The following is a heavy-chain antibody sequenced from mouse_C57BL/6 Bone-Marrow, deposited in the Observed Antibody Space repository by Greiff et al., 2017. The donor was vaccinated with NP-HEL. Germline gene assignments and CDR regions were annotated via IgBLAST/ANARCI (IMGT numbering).Heavy chain of an antibody. V-gene: IGHV1-59*01. J-gene: IGHJ2*01. CDR1: GYTFTSYW. Sequence: QVQLKQPGAELVRPGTSVKLSCKASGYTFTSYWMHWVKQRPGQGLEWIGVIDPSDSYTNYNQKFKGKATLTVDTSSSTAYMQLSSLTSEDSAVYYCARAIYYGSRYWGQGTTLTVSS. CDR3: ARAIYYGSRY. D-gene: IGHD1-1*01. CDR2: IDPSDSYT.